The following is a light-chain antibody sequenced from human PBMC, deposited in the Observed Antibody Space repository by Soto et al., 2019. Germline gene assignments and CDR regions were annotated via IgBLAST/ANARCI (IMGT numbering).Light chain of an antibody. CDR2: GES. CDR3: PQYNNWPPVT. Sequence: EIVMTQSPATLSVSPGERATLSCMAIQSVSSNLASYQQKPGEAPRLLIYGESTRATGIPARFTGSGSGTELTLTISRLQSEDFAVYYCPQYNNWPPVTLGQGNKVDIK. CDR1: QSVSSN. V-gene: IGKV3-15*01. J-gene: IGKJ1*01.